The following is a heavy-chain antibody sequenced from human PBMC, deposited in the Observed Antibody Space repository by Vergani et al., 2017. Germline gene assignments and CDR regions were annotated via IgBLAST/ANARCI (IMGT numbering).Heavy chain of an antibody. CDR1: GYPFTSYY. CDR2: INPSGGST. J-gene: IGHJ6*03. CDR3: ARDALEQQWLVHGNYMDV. Sequence: QVQLVQSGAEVKKPGASVKVSCKASGYPFTSYYMHWVRQAPGQGLEWMGIINPSGGSTSYAQKFQGRVTMTRDTSTSTVYMELSSLRSEDTAVYYCARDALEQQWLVHGNYMDVWGKGTTVTVSS. V-gene: IGHV1-46*01. D-gene: IGHD6-19*01.